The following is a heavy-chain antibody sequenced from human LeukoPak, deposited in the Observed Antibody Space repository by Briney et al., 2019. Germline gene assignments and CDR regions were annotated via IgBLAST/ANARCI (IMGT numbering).Heavy chain of an antibody. J-gene: IGHJ6*02. D-gene: IGHD1-1*01. CDR3: ARALNDPYYGMDV. Sequence: SETLSLTCLVSGGSLRGQHWNWIRQPPGKGLEWIGYIFSSGNTNSNPSLRSRLTLSLDASKNQFSLKLKSVTAADTAVYYCARALNDPYYGMDVWGQGTTVTVSS. CDR2: IFSSGNT. V-gene: IGHV4-59*11. CDR1: GGSLRGQH.